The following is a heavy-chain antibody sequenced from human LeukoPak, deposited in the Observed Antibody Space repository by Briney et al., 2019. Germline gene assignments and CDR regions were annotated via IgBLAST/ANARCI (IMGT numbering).Heavy chain of an antibody. J-gene: IGHJ4*02. CDR2: INHSGST. Sequence: SETLSLTCAVYGGSFSGYYWSWIRQPPGKGLEWIGEINHSGSTNYNPSLKSRVTISVGTSKNQFSLKLSSVTAADTAVYYCASRNYYGSGILVDYWGQGTLVTVSS. CDR1: GGSFSGYY. CDR3: ASRNYYGSGILVDY. V-gene: IGHV4-34*01. D-gene: IGHD3-10*01.